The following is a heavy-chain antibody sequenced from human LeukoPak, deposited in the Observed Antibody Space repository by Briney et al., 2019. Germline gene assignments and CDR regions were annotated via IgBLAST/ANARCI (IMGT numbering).Heavy chain of an antibody. J-gene: IGHJ6*02. D-gene: IGHD3-10*01. V-gene: IGHV3-9*01. CDR2: ISWNSGSI. CDR3: ASMVRGYYYGMDV. CDR1: GFTFSSYS. Sequence: HPGGSLRLSCAASGFTFSSYSMNWVRQAPGKGLEWVSGISWNSGSIGYADSVKGRFAISRDNAKNSLYLQMNSLRAEDTALYYCASMVRGYYYGMDVWGQGTTVTVSS.